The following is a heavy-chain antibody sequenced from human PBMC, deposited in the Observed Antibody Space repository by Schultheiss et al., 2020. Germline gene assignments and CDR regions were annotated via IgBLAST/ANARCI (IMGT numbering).Heavy chain of an antibody. CDR3: TREFVLPAAGNWFDP. Sequence: SQTLSLTCAVYGGSFSGYYWSWIRQPPGKGLEWIGEINHSGSTNYNPSLKSRVTISVDTSKNQFSLKLSSVTAGDTAVYYCTREFVLPAAGNWFDPWGQGTLVTVSS. CDR1: GGSFSGYY. D-gene: IGHD2-2*01. CDR2: INHSGST. J-gene: IGHJ5*02. V-gene: IGHV4-34*09.